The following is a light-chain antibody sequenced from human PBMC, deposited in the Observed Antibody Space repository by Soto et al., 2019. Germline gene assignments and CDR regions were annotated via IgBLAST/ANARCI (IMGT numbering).Light chain of an antibody. CDR2: DIS. Sequence: QSVLTQPASVSGSPGQSITISCTGTSSDVGLYNYFSWYQHPPATAPKLIIYDISHRPSGVPNRFSGSKSCNTAALTISGLEAEDECDYYCSSYTSTSTLKFGGGTKLTVL. CDR1: SSDVGLYNY. CDR3: SSYTSTSTLK. V-gene: IGLV2-14*01. J-gene: IGLJ2*01.